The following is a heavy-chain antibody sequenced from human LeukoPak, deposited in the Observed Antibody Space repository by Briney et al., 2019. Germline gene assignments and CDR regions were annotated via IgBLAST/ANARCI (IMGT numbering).Heavy chain of an antibody. CDR1: GFTFDDYA. CDR2: ISWNSGSI. J-gene: IGHJ4*02. Sequence: GRSLRLSCAASGFTFDDYAMHWVRQAPGKGLEWVSGISWNSGSIGYADSVKDRFTISRDNAKNSLYLQMNSLRAEDTALYYCAKDIGDSSGPFDYWGQGTLVTVSS. D-gene: IGHD3-22*01. V-gene: IGHV3-9*01. CDR3: AKDIGDSSGPFDY.